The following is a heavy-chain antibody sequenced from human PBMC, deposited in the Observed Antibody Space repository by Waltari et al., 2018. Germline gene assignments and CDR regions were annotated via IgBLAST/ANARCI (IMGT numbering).Heavy chain of an antibody. V-gene: IGHV4-34*01. J-gene: IGHJ4*02. Sequence: QVQLQQWGAGLLKPSETLSLTCAVYGGSFSGYYWSWIRQPPGKGLEWIGEINHSGVTNDNPSLKSRVTRSVDTSKNQCSLKLSSVTAADTAVYYCARVGVVYYDSSGYYYIDYWGQGTLVTVSS. CDR1: GGSFSGYY. CDR3: ARVGVVYYDSSGYYYIDY. D-gene: IGHD3-22*01. CDR2: INHSGVT.